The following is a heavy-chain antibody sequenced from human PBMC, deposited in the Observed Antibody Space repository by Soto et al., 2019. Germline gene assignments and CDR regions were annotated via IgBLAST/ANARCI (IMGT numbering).Heavy chain of an antibody. CDR2: IFPGDSDT. Sequence: PGESLKISCKGSGYSFTTYWLAWVRQMPGKGLEYMGIIFPGDSDTRYSPSFQGQVTISADKSINTAYLQWTSLKASDTAIYYCARARVSTPRLEDPFDVWGQGTMVTVSS. J-gene: IGHJ3*01. V-gene: IGHV5-51*01. CDR3: ARARVSTPRLEDPFDV. D-gene: IGHD5-12*01. CDR1: GYSFTTYW.